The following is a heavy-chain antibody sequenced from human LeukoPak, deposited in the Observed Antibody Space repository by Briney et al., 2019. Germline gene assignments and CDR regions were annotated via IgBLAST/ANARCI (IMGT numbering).Heavy chain of an antibody. CDR3: VEESPYYGFDV. CDR2: IDRSGSTR. CDR1: GFTFSGFE. Sequence: PGGSLRLSCAASGFTFSGFEMNWVRQAPGKGLEWVSYIDRSGSTRYYADSVKGRFTISRDNAKNSLYLQMSSLRPDDTAVYYCVEESPYYGFDVWGQGTTVTVSS. J-gene: IGHJ6*02. V-gene: IGHV3-48*03.